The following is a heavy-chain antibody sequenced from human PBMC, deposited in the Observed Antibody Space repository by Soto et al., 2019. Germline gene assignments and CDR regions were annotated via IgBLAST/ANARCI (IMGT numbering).Heavy chain of an antibody. Sequence: ASVKVSCKASGYTFTSYDINWVRQATGQGLEWMGWMNPNSGNTGYAQKFQGRVTMTRNTSISTAYMELSSLRSEDTAGYYCARGLGIAARRRAFDIWGQGTMVTVSS. V-gene: IGHV1-8*01. CDR2: MNPNSGNT. D-gene: IGHD6-6*01. CDR3: ARGLGIAARRRAFDI. CDR1: GYTFTSYD. J-gene: IGHJ3*02.